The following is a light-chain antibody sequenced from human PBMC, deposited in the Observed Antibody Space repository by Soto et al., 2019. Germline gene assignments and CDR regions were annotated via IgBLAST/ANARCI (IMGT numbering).Light chain of an antibody. CDR1: QGIGYN. J-gene: IGKJ1*01. CDR2: TAS. Sequence: DIQMTQSPTSLSASVGDRVTITCRASQGIGYNLAWYQQKPGKVPKVLIYTASTLRSGVPSRFSGSGSGTEFTLTINSLQPEDVATYFCQKYDSVPWSFGQGTRVEI. CDR3: QKYDSVPWS. V-gene: IGKV1-27*01.